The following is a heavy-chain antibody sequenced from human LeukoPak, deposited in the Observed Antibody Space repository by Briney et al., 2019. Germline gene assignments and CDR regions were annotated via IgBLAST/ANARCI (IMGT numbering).Heavy chain of an antibody. V-gene: IGHV4-30-2*01. Sequence: PSETLSLTCTVSGGSISNGDHYWSWIRQPPGKGLEWIGYIYHGGSTYYNPSLKSRVTISVDRSKNQFSLKLSSVTAADTAVYYCAREVYDYVWGSYRYFDYWGQGTLVTVSS. CDR2: IYHGGST. CDR1: GGSISNGDHY. D-gene: IGHD3-16*02. J-gene: IGHJ4*02. CDR3: AREVYDYVWGSYRYFDY.